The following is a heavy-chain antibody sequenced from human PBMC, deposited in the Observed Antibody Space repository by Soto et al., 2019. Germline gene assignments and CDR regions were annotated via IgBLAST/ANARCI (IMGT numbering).Heavy chain of an antibody. D-gene: IGHD5-12*01. J-gene: IGHJ4*02. CDR3: AIGPTRDHAFLYSGYDWADY. V-gene: IGHV4-34*01. CDR2: INHSGST. CDR1: GGSFSGYY. Sequence: SETLSLTCAVYGGSFSGYYWSWIRQPPGKGLEWIGEINHSGSTNYNPSLKSRVTISVDTSKNQFSLKLSSVTAADTAVYYCAIGPTRDHAFLYSGYDWADYWGQGTLVTVS.